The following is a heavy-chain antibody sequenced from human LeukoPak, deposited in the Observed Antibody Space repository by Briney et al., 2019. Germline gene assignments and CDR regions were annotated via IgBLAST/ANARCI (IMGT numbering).Heavy chain of an antibody. J-gene: IGHJ3*02. CDR3: AREYSSSSGAFDI. Sequence: GGSLRLSCAASGFTFSTCTMNWVRQAPGKGLEWVSVIYSGGSTYYADSVKGRFTISRDNSKNTLYLQMNSLRAEDTAVYYCAREYSSSSGAFDIWGQGTMVTVSS. D-gene: IGHD6-6*01. V-gene: IGHV3-53*01. CDR1: GFTFSTCT. CDR2: IYSGGST.